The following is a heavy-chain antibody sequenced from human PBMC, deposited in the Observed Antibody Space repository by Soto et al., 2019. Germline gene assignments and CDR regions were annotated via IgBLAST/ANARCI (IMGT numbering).Heavy chain of an antibody. D-gene: IGHD4-17*01. CDR2: INAGNGNT. J-gene: IGHJ4*02. CDR3: ARGHDYGDSFDY. V-gene: IGHV1-3*01. CDR1: GYTFTSYA. Sequence: ASVKVSCKASGYTFTSYAMHWVRQAPGQRLEWMGWINAGNGNTKYSQKFQGRVTITRDTSASTAYMELSSLRSEDTAVYYCARGHDYGDSFDYWGQGTLVTVSS.